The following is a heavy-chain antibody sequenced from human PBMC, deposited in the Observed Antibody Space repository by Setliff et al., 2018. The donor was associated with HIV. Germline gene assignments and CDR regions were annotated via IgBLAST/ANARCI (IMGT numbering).Heavy chain of an antibody. CDR2: IYHSGST. D-gene: IGHD5-18*01. J-gene: IGHJ4*02. CDR3: AKDGYSYGSSSYFDY. Sequence: SETLSLTCAVSGYSISSGFYWGWIRQPPGKGLEWIGSIYHSGSTYDNPSLKSRVTISVDKSKNQFSLKLSSVTAADTAVYYCAKDGYSYGSSSYFDYWGQGTLVTVSS. V-gene: IGHV4-38-2*02. CDR1: GYSISSGFY.